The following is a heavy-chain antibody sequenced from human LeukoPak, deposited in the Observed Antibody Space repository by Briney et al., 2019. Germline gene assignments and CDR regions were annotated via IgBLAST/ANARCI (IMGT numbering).Heavy chain of an antibody. Sequence: GGSLRLSCAASGFTFSSYAMSWVRQAPGKGLEWVSAISGSGGSTYYADSVKGRFTISRDNSKNTLYLQMNSLRAEDTAVYYCATQLLVGATKSPLDYWGQGTLVTVSS. D-gene: IGHD1-26*01. CDR1: GFTFSSYA. V-gene: IGHV3-23*01. CDR3: ATQLLVGATKSPLDY. CDR2: ISGSGGST. J-gene: IGHJ4*02.